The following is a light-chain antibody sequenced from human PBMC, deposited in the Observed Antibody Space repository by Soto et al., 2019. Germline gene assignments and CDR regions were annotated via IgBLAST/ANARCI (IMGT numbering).Light chain of an antibody. CDR2: DVS. CDR3: SSYTTSSTVV. V-gene: IGLV2-14*03. J-gene: IGLJ2*01. CDR1: SSDVGHYNY. Sequence: QSVLTQPASVSGSPGQSITFSCTGTSSDVGHYNYVSWYQQHPGKAPKLMIYDVSSRPSGVSYRFSGSKSGNTASLTISGLQAEDEADYYCSSYTTSSTVVFGGGTKLTV.